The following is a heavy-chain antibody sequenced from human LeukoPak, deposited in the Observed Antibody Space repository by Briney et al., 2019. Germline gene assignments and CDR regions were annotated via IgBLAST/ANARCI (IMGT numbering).Heavy chain of an antibody. J-gene: IGHJ6*02. CDR2: INHSGST. Sequence: SETLSLTCAVYGGSFSGYYWSWIRQPPGKGLEWIGEINHSGSTNYNPSLKSRVTISVDTSKNQFSLKLSSVTAADTAVYYCARPSGNWNSPLDYYYGMDVWGQGTTVTVSS. V-gene: IGHV4-34*01. CDR1: GGSFSGYY. D-gene: IGHD1-7*01. CDR3: ARPSGNWNSPLDYYYGMDV.